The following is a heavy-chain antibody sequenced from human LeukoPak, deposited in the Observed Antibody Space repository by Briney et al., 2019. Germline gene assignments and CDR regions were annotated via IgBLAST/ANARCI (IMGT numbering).Heavy chain of an antibody. CDR3: ARVQTPSGSGSYSFDY. Sequence: KPSETLSLTCTVSGGSISSYYWSWIRQPPGKGLEWIGYIYYSGSTNYNPSLKSRVTISVDTSKNQFSLKLSSVTAADTAVYYCARVQTPSGSGSYSFDYWGQGTLVTVSS. J-gene: IGHJ4*02. V-gene: IGHV4-59*01. D-gene: IGHD3-10*01. CDR2: IYYSGST. CDR1: GGSISSYY.